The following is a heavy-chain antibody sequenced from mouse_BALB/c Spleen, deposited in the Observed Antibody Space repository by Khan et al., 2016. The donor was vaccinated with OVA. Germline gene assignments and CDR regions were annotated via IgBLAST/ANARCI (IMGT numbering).Heavy chain of an antibody. D-gene: IGHD2-1*01. J-gene: IGHJ1*01. Sequence: EVELVESGGGLVKPGGSLKLSCAASGFTFSSYTMSWVRQTPEKRLEWVATISSGGTYTYYPDSVKGRFTISRDNAKNTLYLQMSSLKSEDTAMYYCTRDGNYAHWYFDVCGAGTTVTVSS. CDR1: GFTFSSYT. CDR3: TRDGNYAHWYFDV. V-gene: IGHV5-6-4*01. CDR2: ISSGGTYT.